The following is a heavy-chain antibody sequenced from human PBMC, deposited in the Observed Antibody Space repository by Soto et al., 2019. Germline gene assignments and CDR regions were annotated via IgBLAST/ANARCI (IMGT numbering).Heavy chain of an antibody. J-gene: IGHJ3*02. CDR2: IKRKIDDGTT. D-gene: IGHD2-2*01. Sequence: EVQLVESGGGVVEPGGSLRLSCAASGFTFTNVWMTWVRQAPGKGLEWVGRIKRKIDDGTTDYAAPVKGRFTISRDDSKGTLYLQMNSLKTEDTAVYYCTADHYCSSTTCPGAFDMGGQGTMVTVSS. CDR3: TADHYCSSTTCPGAFDM. V-gene: IGHV3-15*01. CDR1: GFTFTNVW.